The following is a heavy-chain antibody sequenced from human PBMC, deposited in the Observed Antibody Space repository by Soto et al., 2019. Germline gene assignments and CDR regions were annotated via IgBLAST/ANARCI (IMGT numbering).Heavy chain of an antibody. V-gene: IGHV4-34*01. D-gene: IGHD6-25*01. CDR2: INHSGST. CDR3: ASPPRQGLGLGYYYGMDF. CDR1: GGSFSGYY. Sequence: SETLSLTCAVYGGSFSGYYWSWIRQPPGKGLEWIGEINHSGSTNYNPSLKSRVTISVDTSKNQFSLKLSSVTAADTAVYYCASPPRQGLGLGYYYGMDFWGQGTTVTVSS. J-gene: IGHJ6*02.